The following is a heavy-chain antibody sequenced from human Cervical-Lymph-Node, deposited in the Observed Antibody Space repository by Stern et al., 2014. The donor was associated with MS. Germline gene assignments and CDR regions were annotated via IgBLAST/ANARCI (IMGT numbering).Heavy chain of an antibody. V-gene: IGHV3-23*01. CDR3: AKDDRPKLVLKMDV. Sequence: VQLLESGGGLVQPGGSLRLSCAASGFTFSSYAMTWVRQAPGKGLEWGSTMSGSGDSTYYADSVKGRFTISRDNSKNTLYLQMNSLRAEDTAVYYCAKDDRPKLVLKMDVWGQGTTVTVSS. CDR1: GFTFSSYA. CDR2: MSGSGDST. J-gene: IGHJ6*02. D-gene: IGHD6-13*01.